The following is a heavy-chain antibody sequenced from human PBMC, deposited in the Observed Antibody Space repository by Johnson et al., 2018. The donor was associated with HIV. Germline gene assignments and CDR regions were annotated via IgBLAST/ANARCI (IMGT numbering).Heavy chain of an antibody. Sequence: VQLVESGGGLVKPGGSLRLSCAASGFTFSDYYMSWIRQAPGKGLEWVSYISNNGITIYYADSVKGRFTISRDNAKNSLYLQMNSLRVEDTAVYYCAKCIWGSSLIDVFDIWGQGTTVIVSS. J-gene: IGHJ3*02. V-gene: IGHV3-11*04. CDR3: AKCIWGSSLIDVFDI. CDR1: GFTFSDYY. D-gene: IGHD3-16*01. CDR2: ISNNGITI.